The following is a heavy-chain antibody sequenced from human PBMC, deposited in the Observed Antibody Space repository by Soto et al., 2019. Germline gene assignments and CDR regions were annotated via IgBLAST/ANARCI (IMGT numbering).Heavy chain of an antibody. CDR3: ASQGHGAAAAD. D-gene: IGHD6-13*01. Sequence: QLQLQESGPGLVKPSETLSLTCTVSGGSISSSSYYWGWIRQPPGKGLEWIGSIYYSGSTYYNPSLKSRVTISVDTSKNQFTLKLSSVTAADTGVYYCASQGHGAAAADWGQGTLVTVSS. V-gene: IGHV4-39*01. CDR1: GGSISSSSYY. J-gene: IGHJ4*02. CDR2: IYYSGST.